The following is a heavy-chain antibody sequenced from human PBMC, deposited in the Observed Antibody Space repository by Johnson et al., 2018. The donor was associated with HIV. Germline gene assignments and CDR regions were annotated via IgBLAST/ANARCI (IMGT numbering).Heavy chain of an antibody. CDR3: ARDVRWLPDAFDI. CDR2: IGASGGRT. D-gene: IGHD5-24*01. J-gene: IGHJ3*02. CDR1: GFTFSDHW. Sequence: VQLVESGGGLVQPGGSLRLSCGASGFTFSDHWMQWVRQVPGKGLEWVSAIGASGGRTFYADSVKGRLTISRDNSKNTLYLQMNSLRPEDTAAYYCARDVRWLPDAFDIWGQGTMVTVSS. V-gene: IGHV3-23*04.